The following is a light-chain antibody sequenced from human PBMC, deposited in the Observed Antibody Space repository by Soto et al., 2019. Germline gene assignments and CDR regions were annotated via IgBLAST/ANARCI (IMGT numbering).Light chain of an antibody. CDR1: QSISSW. V-gene: IGKV1-5*03. CDR3: QQYNSYS. Sequence: DTQMTQSPSTLSASVVDIVTITCRASQSISSWLAWYQQKPGKAPKLLIYKTSNLESGVPSRFSGSGSGTEFTLTISRMQPDDFATYYCQQYNSYSFGQGTKVDIK. CDR2: KTS. J-gene: IGKJ1*01.